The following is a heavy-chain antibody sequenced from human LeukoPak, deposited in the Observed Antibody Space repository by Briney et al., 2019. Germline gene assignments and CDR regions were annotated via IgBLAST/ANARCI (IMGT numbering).Heavy chain of an antibody. CDR1: GFTVSSNY. Sequence: GGSLRLSCAASGFTVSSNYMSWVRQAPGKGLEWVSAISVRGDSEYYADSVKGRFTLSRDNSKNTLFLQMNSLRADDTAIYYCAKGRRDGSGSLLNDLWGRGTLVTVSS. V-gene: IGHV3-23*01. D-gene: IGHD3-10*01. CDR3: AKGRRDGSGSLLNDL. CDR2: ISVRGDSE. J-gene: IGHJ2*01.